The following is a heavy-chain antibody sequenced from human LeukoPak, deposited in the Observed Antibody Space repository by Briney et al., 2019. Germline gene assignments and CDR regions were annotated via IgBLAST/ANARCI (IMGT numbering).Heavy chain of an antibody. V-gene: IGHV3-23*01. Sequence: GGSLRLSCAASGFAFSTYAMTWVRQAPEKGLQWVSTISTSGRATYYADSVEGRFTVSRDNSKNTLYLQMNSLRADDTAVYYCAKARGSSVYEQFDYWGQGTQVTVSP. CDR2: ISTSGRAT. J-gene: IGHJ4*02. CDR3: AKARGSSVYEQFDY. D-gene: IGHD5/OR15-5a*01. CDR1: GFAFSTYA.